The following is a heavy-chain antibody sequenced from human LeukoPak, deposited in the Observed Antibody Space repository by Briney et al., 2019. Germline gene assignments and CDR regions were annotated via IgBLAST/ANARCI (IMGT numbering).Heavy chain of an antibody. CDR3: ARVGPGYQLLWRVGYYYYYMDV. Sequence: GASVKVSCKASGYTFTSYDINWVRQATGQGLEWMGWMNPNSGNTGYAQKFQGRVTMTRNTSISTAYMELSSLRSEGTAVYYCARVGPGYQLLWRVGYYYYYMDVWGKGTTVTISS. V-gene: IGHV1-8*01. CDR2: MNPNSGNT. D-gene: IGHD2-2*01. CDR1: GYTFTSYD. J-gene: IGHJ6*03.